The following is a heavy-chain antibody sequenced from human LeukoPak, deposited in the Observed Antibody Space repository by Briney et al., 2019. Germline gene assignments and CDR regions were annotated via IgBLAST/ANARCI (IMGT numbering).Heavy chain of an antibody. Sequence: GESLKISCQSFGYTFTSHWIAWVRQMPGKGLEWMGIIYPGDSDTRYSPSFQGQVTISADKSISTAYLQWSSLKASDTAMYYCARHVTSRGGYDYLDYWGQGTLVTVSS. CDR1: GYTFTSHW. CDR3: ARHVTSRGGYDYLDY. CDR2: IYPGDSDT. V-gene: IGHV5-51*01. J-gene: IGHJ4*02. D-gene: IGHD5-12*01.